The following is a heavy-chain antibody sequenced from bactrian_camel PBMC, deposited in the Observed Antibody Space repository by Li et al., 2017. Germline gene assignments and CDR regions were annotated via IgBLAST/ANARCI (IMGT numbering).Heavy chain of an antibody. CDR2: ISTRNTT. J-gene: IGHJ7*01. CDR1: GYISGYCG. Sequence: HVQLVESGGGSVEAGRSLKLSCALSGYISGYCGMAWYRLTPGKEREFVASISTRNTTLYKWPVEGRFTISKDDAKDTVYLQLNSLKFEDMAVYYCTKVTTPFIGTLAGENYYGMDYWGKGTQVTVS. D-gene: IGHD4*01. V-gene: IGHV3S53*01.